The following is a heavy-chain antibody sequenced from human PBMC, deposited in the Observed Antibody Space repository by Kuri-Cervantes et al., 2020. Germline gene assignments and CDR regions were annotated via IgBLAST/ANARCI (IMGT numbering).Heavy chain of an antibody. CDR2: ISGRSLYI. J-gene: IGHJ6*03. CDR3: ARRGSYYYMDV. D-gene: IGHD3-16*01. Sequence: GGSLRLSCEVSGFNFTNYAMNWVRQAPGKGLEWVSSISGRSLYIYYADSLKGRYTVSRDNARNPLYLQINSLRAEDTALYYCARRGSYYYMDVWGKGTTVTVSS. CDR1: GFNFTNYA. V-gene: IGHV3-21*04.